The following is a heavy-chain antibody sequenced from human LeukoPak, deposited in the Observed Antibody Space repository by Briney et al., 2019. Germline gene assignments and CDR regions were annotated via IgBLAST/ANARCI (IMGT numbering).Heavy chain of an antibody. CDR3: AKVAIWGPSDWYFDL. J-gene: IGHJ2*01. D-gene: IGHD3-16*01. Sequence: SETLSLTCTVSGGSISSYYWSWIRQPAGKGLEWIGRIYTSGSTNYNPSLKSRVTMSVDTSKNQFSLKLSSVTAADTAVYYCAKVAIWGPSDWYFDLWGRGTLVTVSS. CDR1: GGSISSYY. CDR2: IYTSGST. V-gene: IGHV4-4*07.